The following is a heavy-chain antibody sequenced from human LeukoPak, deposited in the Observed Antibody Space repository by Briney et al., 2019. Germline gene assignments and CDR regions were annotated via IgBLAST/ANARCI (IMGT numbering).Heavy chain of an antibody. Sequence: GGSLRLSCAASEFTFDNHGMSWVRQAPGKGLEWISGISWNGGSTVYADSVKGRFTISRDNAKDSLYLQMNSLRAEDTAVYYCAKSPARIAARHFDYWGQGTLVTVSS. D-gene: IGHD6-6*01. CDR1: EFTFDNHG. CDR2: ISWNGGST. J-gene: IGHJ4*02. V-gene: IGHV3-20*04. CDR3: AKSPARIAARHFDY.